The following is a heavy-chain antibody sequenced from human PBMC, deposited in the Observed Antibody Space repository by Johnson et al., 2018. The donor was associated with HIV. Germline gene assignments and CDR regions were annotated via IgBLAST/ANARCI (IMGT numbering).Heavy chain of an antibody. CDR1: GFTFDDYS. CDR2: ISWDGGST. V-gene: IGHV3-43*01. Sequence: VQLVESGGGLVQPGGSLRLSCAASGFTFDDYSMQWVRQPPGKGLEWVSLISWDGGSTYYADSVKGRFTISRDNSKNSFYIQMHSLRAEDTAVYYCAKDVDSSRWWRAFDMWGQGTMVTVSS. D-gene: IGHD6-13*01. CDR3: AKDVDSSRWWRAFDM. J-gene: IGHJ3*02.